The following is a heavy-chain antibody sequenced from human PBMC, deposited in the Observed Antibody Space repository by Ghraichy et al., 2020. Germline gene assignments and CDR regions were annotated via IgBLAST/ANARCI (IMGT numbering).Heavy chain of an antibody. Sequence: GGSLRLSCAASGFTFSSYSMNWVRQAPGKGLEWVSYISSSSSTIYYADSVKGRFTISRDNAKNSLYLQMNSLRAEDTAVYYCARDGNLYYYDSSGYHYYYYGMDVWGQGTTVTFSS. V-gene: IGHV3-48*01. CDR3: ARDGNLYYYDSSGYHYYYYGMDV. J-gene: IGHJ6*02. D-gene: IGHD3-22*01. CDR2: ISSSSSTI. CDR1: GFTFSSYS.